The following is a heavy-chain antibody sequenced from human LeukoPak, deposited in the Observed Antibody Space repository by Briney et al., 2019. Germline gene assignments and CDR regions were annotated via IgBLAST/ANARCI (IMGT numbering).Heavy chain of an antibody. CDR2: MNPNSGNT. CDR1: GYTFTSYD. D-gene: IGHD4-23*01. J-gene: IGHJ4*02. CDR3: ARDYYGGNSFDY. V-gene: IGHV1-8*01. Sequence: ASVKVSCKASGYTFTSYDINWVRQATGQGLEWMGWMNPNSGNTGYAQKFQGRVTMTRNTSISTAYMELSSLRSEDTAVYYCARDYYGGNSFDYWGQGTLVTVSS.